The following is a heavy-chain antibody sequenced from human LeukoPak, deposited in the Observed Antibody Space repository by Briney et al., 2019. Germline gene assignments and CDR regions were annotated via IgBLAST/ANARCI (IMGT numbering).Heavy chain of an antibody. V-gene: IGHV3-30*01. Sequence: GGSLRLSCAASGFTFSSYAMHWVRQAPGKGVEWVAVISYDGSNKYYADSVKGRFTISRDNSKNTLYLQMNSLRAEDTAVYYCARDGYYYDSSGYVYYFDYWGQGTLVTVSS. CDR2: ISYDGSNK. D-gene: IGHD3-22*01. J-gene: IGHJ4*02. CDR1: GFTFSSYA. CDR3: ARDGYYYDSSGYVYYFDY.